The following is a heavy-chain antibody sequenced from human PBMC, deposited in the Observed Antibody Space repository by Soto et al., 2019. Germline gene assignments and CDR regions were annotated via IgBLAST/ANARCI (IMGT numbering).Heavy chain of an antibody. CDR1: GFTFSSYG. J-gene: IGHJ4*02. CDR3: ATLYYFDY. CDR2: ISYDGSNK. V-gene: IGHV3-30*03. Sequence: HPGGSLRLYCAASGFTFSSYGMHWVRQAPGKGLEWVAVISYDGSNKYYADSVKGRFTISRDNSKNTLYLQMNSLRAEDTAVYYCATLYYFDYWGQGTLVTVSS. D-gene: IGHD3-16*01.